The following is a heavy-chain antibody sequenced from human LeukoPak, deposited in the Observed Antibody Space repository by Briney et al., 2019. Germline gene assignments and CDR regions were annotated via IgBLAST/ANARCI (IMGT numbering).Heavy chain of an antibody. CDR2: IYYSGST. CDR3: ARHHGPYYYYGMDA. Sequence: SETLSLTCTVSGGSISSYYWSWIRQPPGKGLEWIGYIYYSGSTNYNPSLKSRVTISVDTSKNQFSLKLSSVTAADTAVYYCARHHGPYYYYGMDAWGQGTTVTVSS. J-gene: IGHJ6*02. CDR1: GGSISSYY. V-gene: IGHV4-59*08. D-gene: IGHD3-16*01.